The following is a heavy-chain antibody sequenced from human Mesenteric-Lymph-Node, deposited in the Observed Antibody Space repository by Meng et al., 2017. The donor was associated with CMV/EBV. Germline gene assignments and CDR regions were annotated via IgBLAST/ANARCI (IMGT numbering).Heavy chain of an antibody. D-gene: IGHD1-7*01. V-gene: IGHV4-34*01. Sequence: SETLSLTCAVYGGSFSGYYWSWIRQPPGKGLEWIGEINHSGSTNYNPSLKSRVTISVDTSKNQFSLKLSSVTAADTAVYYCARAPGSTNAMDVWGQGTPVTVSS. J-gene: IGHJ6*02. CDR1: GGSFSGYY. CDR2: INHSGST. CDR3: ARAPGSTNAMDV.